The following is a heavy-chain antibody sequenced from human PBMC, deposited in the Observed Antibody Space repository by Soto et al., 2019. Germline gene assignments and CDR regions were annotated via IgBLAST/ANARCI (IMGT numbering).Heavy chain of an antibody. Sequence: PLRLFCHASGFTFCRHAMLWVRQALGKGMAWVAVIYYVGSNKYYADSVKGRFTIYRDTSKNKQHLHMHSQRADATAVYYWAREGWDYYGFDYWGQGTLVTVSS. D-gene: IGHD1-7*01. CDR2: IYYVGSNK. CDR1: GFTFCRHA. CDR3: AREGWDYYGFDY. V-gene: IGHV3-30-3*01. J-gene: IGHJ4*02.